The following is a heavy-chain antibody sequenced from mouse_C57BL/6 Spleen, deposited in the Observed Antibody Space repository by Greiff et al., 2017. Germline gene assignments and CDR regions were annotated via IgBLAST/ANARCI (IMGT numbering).Heavy chain of an antibody. CDR3: ARDARGYDVNFDY. CDR2: IHPNSGST. D-gene: IGHD2-2*01. CDR1: GYTFTSYW. Sequence: QVQLQQPGAELVKPGASVKLSCKASGYTFTSYWMHWVKQRPGQGLEWIGMIHPNSGSTNYNEKFKSKATLTVDKSSSTAYMQLSSLTSEDSAVYYCARDARGYDVNFDYWGQGTTLTVSS. V-gene: IGHV1-64*01. J-gene: IGHJ2*01.